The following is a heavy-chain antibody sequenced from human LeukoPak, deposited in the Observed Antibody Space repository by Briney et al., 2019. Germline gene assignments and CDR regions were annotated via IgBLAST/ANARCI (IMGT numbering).Heavy chain of an antibody. CDR1: GVSMSAYQ. D-gene: IGHD2-21*01. Sequence: SGTLSLTCTVSGVSMSAYQWSWVRQSPEKGLEWIGCINTKGETSYNPSLKSRVTTSVDTSKSHLPLRLTSVTAADTAVYYCATSNDAKIAPFDHWGQGAPVTVSS. V-gene: IGHV4-4*09. J-gene: IGHJ4*02. CDR3: ATSNDAKIAPFDH. CDR2: INTKGET.